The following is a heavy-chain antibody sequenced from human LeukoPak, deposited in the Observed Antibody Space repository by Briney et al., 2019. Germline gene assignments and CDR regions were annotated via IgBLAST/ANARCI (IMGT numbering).Heavy chain of an antibody. CDR3: ARQDIVATSDAFDI. CDR2: MNPNSGNT. J-gene: IGHJ3*02. D-gene: IGHD5-12*01. CDR1: AYTFTAYG. V-gene: IGHV1-8*02. Sequence: ASVKVSCKASAYTFTAYGINWVRQATGQGLEWMGWMNPNSGNTGYAQKFQGRVTMTRNTSISTAYMELSSLRSEDTAVYYCARQDIVATSDAFDIWGQGTMVTVSS.